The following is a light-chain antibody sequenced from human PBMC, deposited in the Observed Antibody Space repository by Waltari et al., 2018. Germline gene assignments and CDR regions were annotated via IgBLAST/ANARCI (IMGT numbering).Light chain of an antibody. V-gene: IGKV1-12*01. CDR1: QDVSTW. Sequence: DIQMTQSPSSVSASIGDRVTISCRASQDVSTWVAWYQQKPWKAPNLLISAASSLQSGVPSRFSGSGSATDFTLTISGLQPEDFTIYFCQQTDSFPLTFGGGTKVELK. J-gene: IGKJ4*01. CDR2: AAS. CDR3: QQTDSFPLT.